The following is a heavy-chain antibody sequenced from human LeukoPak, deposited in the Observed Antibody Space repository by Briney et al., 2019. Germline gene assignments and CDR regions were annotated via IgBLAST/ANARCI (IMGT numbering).Heavy chain of an antibody. V-gene: IGHV3-33*01. CDR1: GFTFSNYG. J-gene: IGHJ4*02. D-gene: IGHD6-6*01. Sequence: GGPLRLSCAASGFTFSNYGMHWVRQAPGKGLEGVAVIWYDGSNKYYGDSVKGRFTISRDNSKNTVYLQMNSLRAEDTAVYYCAREGRIAARAKFFDYGGQGTLVTVPS. CDR2: IWYDGSNK. CDR3: AREGRIAARAKFFDY.